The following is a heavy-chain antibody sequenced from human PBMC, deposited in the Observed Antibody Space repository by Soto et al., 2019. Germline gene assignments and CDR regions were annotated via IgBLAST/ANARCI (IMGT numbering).Heavy chain of an antibody. CDR2: ICDDGSNK. Sequence: LSCAASVFSLSGYGMHWVREAPGKGLEWLAAICDDGSNKYYGDSVKGRFNISRDNSKNTLYLKIKSLRAEDKAVYYCAKDRDGYHNNYWRQGSWGQRTQVAVCS. V-gene: IGHV3-30*18. D-gene: IGHD6-25*01. J-gene: IGHJ5*02. CDR3: AKDRDGYHNNYWRQGS. CDR1: VFSLSGYG.